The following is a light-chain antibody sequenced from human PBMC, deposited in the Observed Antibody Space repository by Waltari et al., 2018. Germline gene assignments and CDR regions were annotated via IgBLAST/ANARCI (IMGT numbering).Light chain of an antibody. CDR3: QHYVRLPAT. V-gene: IGKV3-20*01. CDR1: QSVRGS. J-gene: IGKJ1*01. Sequence: EIVLTQSAGTLSLSPGERATLSCRASQSVRGSLAWYQQKAGQAPRLLIYGASSRATGIPDRFSGSGSGTDFSLTISRLEPEDFAVYYCQHYVRLPATFGQGTKVKIK. CDR2: GAS.